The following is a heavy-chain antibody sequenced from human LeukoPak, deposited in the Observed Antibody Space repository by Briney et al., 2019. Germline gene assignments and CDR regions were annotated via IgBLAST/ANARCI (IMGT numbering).Heavy chain of an antibody. D-gene: IGHD6-13*01. CDR3: ARRAPAGRCFDY. V-gene: IGHV3-11*01. J-gene: IGHJ4*02. CDR2: ISSVGSTI. CDR1: GFTFSDYY. Sequence: VGSLRLSCAVSGFTFSDYYMSWIRQAPGKGLEWVSYISSVGSTISHADSVKGRFTISRDNAENSLYLQMNSLRAEDTAVYYCARRAPAGRCFDYWGQGTLVTVSS.